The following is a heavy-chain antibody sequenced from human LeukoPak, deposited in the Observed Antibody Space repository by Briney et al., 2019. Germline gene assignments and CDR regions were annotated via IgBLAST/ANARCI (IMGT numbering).Heavy chain of an antibody. CDR2: ISAYNGNT. J-gene: IGHJ4*02. D-gene: IGHD1-26*01. CDR1: GYIFINHG. Sequence: ASVKVSCTASGYIFINHGIAWVRQAPGQGLEYMGWISAYNGNTDYAQKFQGRVTMTTDTSTSTAYMEVRGLRFDDTAVYYCARWGPSPSDYWGQGTLVTVSS. CDR3: ARWGPSPSDY. V-gene: IGHV1-18*01.